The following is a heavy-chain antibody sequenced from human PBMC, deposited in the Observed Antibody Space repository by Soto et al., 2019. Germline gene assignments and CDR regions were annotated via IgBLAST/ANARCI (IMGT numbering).Heavy chain of an antibody. Sequence: QITLKESGPTLVKPTQTLTLTCSFSGFSLSTSGVGVGWIRQPPGKALEWLAFIYWNDEKPYSPSLRSRLTITMDTSNNQVVLTMTNMDPVDTATFFCAHRAAIGDGFDYWGQGTLVTVSS. CDR1: GFSLSTSGVG. J-gene: IGHJ4*02. CDR3: AHRAAIGDGFDY. D-gene: IGHD2-2*01. CDR2: IYWNDEK. V-gene: IGHV2-5*01.